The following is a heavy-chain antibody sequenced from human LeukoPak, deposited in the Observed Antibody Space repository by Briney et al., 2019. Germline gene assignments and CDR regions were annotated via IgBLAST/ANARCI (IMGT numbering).Heavy chain of an antibody. Sequence: GGSLRLSCAVSGCRVSDYYMSWVRQAPGKGLEWVGLIRDSGEAFYADFARGRFAISRDESENTLYLQMNSLRVEDTAVFCARDRAANQDWVEFDPWGQGTPVIVSS. CDR2: IRDSGEA. CDR3: ARDRAANQDWVEFDP. D-gene: IGHD3/OR15-3a*01. V-gene: IGHV3-66*03. J-gene: IGHJ5*02. CDR1: GCRVSDYY.